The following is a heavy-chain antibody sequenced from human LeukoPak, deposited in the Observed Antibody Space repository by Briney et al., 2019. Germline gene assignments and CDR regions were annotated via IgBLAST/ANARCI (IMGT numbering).Heavy chain of an antibody. CDR3: AKPRGGASNLGLDY. V-gene: IGHV3-23*01. J-gene: IGHJ4*02. CDR1: GFTFSNYA. D-gene: IGHD3-16*01. Sequence: PGGSLRLSCAASGFTFSNYAMSWVRQAPGKGLEWVSAISGDGGATYYADSAKGRFTISRDNSKNTLYLQMNSLRAEDTAVYYCAKPRGGASNLGLDYWGQGTLVTVSS. CDR2: ISGDGGAT.